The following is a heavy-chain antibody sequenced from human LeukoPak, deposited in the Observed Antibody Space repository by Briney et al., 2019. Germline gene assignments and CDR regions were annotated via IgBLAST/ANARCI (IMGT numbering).Heavy chain of an antibody. CDR3: AHTGYYYDSSGYYPKLFDY. CDR1: GFSLSTSGVG. D-gene: IGHD3-22*01. J-gene: IGHJ4*02. CDR2: ICWDDDK. Sequence: SGPTLVKPTPTLTLTCTFSGFSLSTSGVGVGWIRQPPGKALEWLALICWDDDKRYSPSLKSRLTITKDTSKNQVVLTMTNMDPVDTATYYYAHTGYYYDSSGYYPKLFDYWGQGTLVTVSS. V-gene: IGHV2-5*02.